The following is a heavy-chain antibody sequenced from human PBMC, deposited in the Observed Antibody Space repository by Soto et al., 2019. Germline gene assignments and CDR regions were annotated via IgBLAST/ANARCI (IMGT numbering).Heavy chain of an antibody. CDR3: ARDKITGLFDY. CDR2: INHSGST. V-gene: IGHV4-34*01. D-gene: IGHD2-8*02. J-gene: IGHJ4*02. Sequence: QVQLQQWGAGLLKPSETLSLTCAVYGGSFSGYYWTWIRQPPGTGLAWIGEINHSGSTNYTPSLKSRVTKSVDTSKNQFSLKLTSVTAADTAVYYCARDKITGLFDYWGQGTRVTVSS. CDR1: GGSFSGYY.